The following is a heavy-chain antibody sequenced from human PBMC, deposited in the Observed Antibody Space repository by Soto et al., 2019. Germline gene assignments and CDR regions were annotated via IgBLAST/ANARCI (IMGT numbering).Heavy chain of an antibody. CDR1: GYTFTSYG. J-gene: IGHJ6*02. CDR2: ISAYNGNT. Sequence: AASVKVSCKASGYTFTSYGISWVRQAPGQGLEWMGWISAYNGNTNYAQKLQGRVTMTTDTSTSTAYMELRSLRSDDTAVYYCARGKGISSSWYGDYYYYGMDVWGQGTTVTVSS. D-gene: IGHD6-13*01. CDR3: ARGKGISSSWYGDYYYYGMDV. V-gene: IGHV1-18*01.